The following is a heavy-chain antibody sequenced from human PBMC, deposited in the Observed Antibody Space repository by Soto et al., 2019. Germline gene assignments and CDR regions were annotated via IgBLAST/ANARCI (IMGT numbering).Heavy chain of an antibody. CDR2: ISAYNGNT. CDR3: ARCIFWGGLGGSNWLDP. D-gene: IGHD2-8*01. CDR1: GYTFTSYG. V-gene: IGHV1-18*03. J-gene: IGHJ5*02. Sequence: QVQLVQSGAEVKKPGASVKVSCKASGYTFTSYGISWVRQAPGQGLEWMGWISAYNGNTNYAQKFQCRVTMTTDTSTRPAYLDLRSLRSDDLAVYYCARCIFWGGLGGSNWLDPWGQGTLVTVSS.